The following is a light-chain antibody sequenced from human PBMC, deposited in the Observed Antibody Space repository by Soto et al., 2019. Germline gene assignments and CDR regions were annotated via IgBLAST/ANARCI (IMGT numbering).Light chain of an antibody. CDR2: GAS. CDR1: QSVSNNY. V-gene: IGKV3-20*01. J-gene: IGKJ1*01. Sequence: EIVLTQSPGTLSLSPGERAALCCRASQSVSNNYLAWYQQKPGQAPRLLIYGASNRATGIPDRFSGSGSGTDFTLTISRLEPEDFAVHYCQQYGSSGTFGQGTKVDIK. CDR3: QQYGSSGT.